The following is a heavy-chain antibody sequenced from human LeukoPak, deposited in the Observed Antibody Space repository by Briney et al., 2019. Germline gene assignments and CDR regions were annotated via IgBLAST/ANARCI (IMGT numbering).Heavy chain of an antibody. D-gene: IGHD3-10*01. V-gene: IGHV4-39*02. CDR1: GGSISSSSYY. CDR2: IYYSGST. J-gene: IGHJ6*03. Sequence: PSETLSLTCTVSGGSISSSSYYWGWIRQPPGKGLEWIGSIYYSGSTYYNPSLKSRVTISVDTSKNQFSLKLSSVTAADTAVYYCSRDRSIWFGESYYYYYYMDVWGKGTTVTVSS. CDR3: SRDRSIWFGESYYYYYYMDV.